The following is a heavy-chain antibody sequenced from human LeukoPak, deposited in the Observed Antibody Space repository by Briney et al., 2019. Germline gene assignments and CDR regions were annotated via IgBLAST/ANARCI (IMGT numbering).Heavy chain of an antibody. CDR1: GFTFSSYA. CDR3: AKGDSSSWPFDY. V-gene: IGHV3-23*01. Sequence: GGSLRLSCAASGFTFSSYATSWVRQAPGKGLEWVSAISGSGGSTYYADSVKGRFTISRDNSKNTPYLQMNSLGAEDTAVYYCAKGDSSSWPFDYWGQGTLVTVSS. CDR2: ISGSGGST. D-gene: IGHD6-13*01. J-gene: IGHJ4*02.